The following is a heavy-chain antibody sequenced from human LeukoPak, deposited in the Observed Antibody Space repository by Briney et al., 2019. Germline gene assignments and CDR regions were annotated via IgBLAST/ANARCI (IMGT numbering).Heavy chain of an antibody. V-gene: IGHV1-18*01. CDR3: ARVLRYDFWSAYYFDY. D-gene: IGHD3-3*01. J-gene: IGHJ4*02. CDR2: ISTYNGNT. Sequence: ATVKVSCKASGYTFNSYDFSWVRQPPGQGLEWMAWISTYNGNTNYALKVQGRATMTKDTSTSTAYMELRSLRSDDTAVYYCARVLRYDFWSAYYFDYWGQGTLVTVSS. CDR1: GYTFNSYD.